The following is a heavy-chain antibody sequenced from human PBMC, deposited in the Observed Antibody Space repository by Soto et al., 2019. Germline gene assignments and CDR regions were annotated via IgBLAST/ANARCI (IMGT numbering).Heavy chain of an antibody. CDR1: GGYISSSDYY. D-gene: IGHD1-26*01. CDR2: ISFTGST. V-gene: IGHV4-30-4*01. CDR3: ARGSANYYSGRYFDS. J-gene: IGHJ4*02. Sequence: NPSETLSLTCTVSGGYISSSDYYWTWIRQSPGKGLEYIGYISFTGSTYYNPSLKSRVTVSVDTSNNQFSLNLSSVTAADTAVYFCARGSANYYSGRYFDSWGQGTLVTVSS.